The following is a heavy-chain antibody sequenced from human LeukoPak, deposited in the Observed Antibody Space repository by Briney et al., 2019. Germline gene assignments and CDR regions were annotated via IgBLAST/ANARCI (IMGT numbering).Heavy chain of an antibody. CDR2: INHSGST. CDR1: GGSFSGYY. V-gene: IGHV4-34*01. J-gene: IGHJ4*02. Sequence: SETLSLTCAVYGGSFSGYYWSWIRQPPGKGLEWIGEINHSGSTNYNPSLKSRVTISVDTSKNQFSLKLSSVTAADTAVYYCARYSSSWYPFWGQGTLVTVSS. CDR3: ARYSSSWYPF. D-gene: IGHD6-13*01.